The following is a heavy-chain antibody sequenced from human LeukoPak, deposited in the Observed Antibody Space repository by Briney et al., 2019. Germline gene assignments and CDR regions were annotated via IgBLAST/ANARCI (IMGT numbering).Heavy chain of an antibody. J-gene: IGHJ3*02. V-gene: IGHV3-9*01. Sequence: PGGSLRLSCAASGFTFDDYAMHWVRQAPGKGLEWVSGITWNSGPIGYADSVKGRFTISRDNAKNSLYLQMNSLRPEDTALYFCAKDREYSGYDSSGVFDSCGQGTMVTVSS. CDR1: GFTFDDYA. D-gene: IGHD5-12*01. CDR3: AKDREYSGYDSSGVFDS. CDR2: ITWNSGPI.